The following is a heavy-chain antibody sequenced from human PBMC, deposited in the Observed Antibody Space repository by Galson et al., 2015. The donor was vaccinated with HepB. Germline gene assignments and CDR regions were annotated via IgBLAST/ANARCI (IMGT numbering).Heavy chain of an antibody. CDR1: GDSVSRDTVG. CDR3: TRVAHLERGMNV. J-gene: IGHJ6*02. D-gene: IGHD3-10*01. V-gene: IGHV6-1*01. Sequence: CAISGDSVSRDTVGWNWIRQSPSRGLEWLGRTYYRSKWYSDYAISVKSRIIINADSSTNQFFLQLNSVTPEDTAVYYCTRVAHLERGMNVWGQGTTVTV. CDR2: TYYRSKWYS.